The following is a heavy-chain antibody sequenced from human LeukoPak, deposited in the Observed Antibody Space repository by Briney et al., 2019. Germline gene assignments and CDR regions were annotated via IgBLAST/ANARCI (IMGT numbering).Heavy chain of an antibody. J-gene: IGHJ4*02. CDR2: IIPIFGTA. V-gene: IGHV1-69*13. D-gene: IGHD3-3*01. Sequence: ASVKVSCKASGGTFSSYAISWVRQAPGQGLEWMGGIIPIFGTANYAQKFQDRVTITADESTSTAYMELSSLRSEDTAVYYCARGTSTYDFWSGYYLLDYWGQGTLVTVSS. CDR3: ARGTSTYDFWSGYYLLDY. CDR1: GGTFSSYA.